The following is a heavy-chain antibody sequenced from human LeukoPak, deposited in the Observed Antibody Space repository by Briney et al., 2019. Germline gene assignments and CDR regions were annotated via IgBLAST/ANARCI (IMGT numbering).Heavy chain of an antibody. CDR1: GYTFTGHF. Sequence: GASVKVSCKASGYTFTGHFMNWVRQAPGQGPEWMGRINPKTGGTNYAQKFQGRVTMTRDTSITTGYMELSRLRSDDTAVYYCARVGDGLNDAFDMWGQGTLVTVSS. CDR2: INPKTGGT. J-gene: IGHJ3*02. CDR3: ARVGDGLNDAFDM. V-gene: IGHV1-2*06. D-gene: IGHD5-24*01.